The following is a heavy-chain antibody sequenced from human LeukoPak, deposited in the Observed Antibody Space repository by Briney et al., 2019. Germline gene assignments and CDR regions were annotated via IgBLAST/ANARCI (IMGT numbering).Heavy chain of an antibody. CDR3: VVVVEPPDSDGFDV. Sequence: GGSLRLSCAASGLTFGNSWVHWVRQAPGKGLVWVSLINADGSTATYADSVKGRFTISRDNARNTLSLQMNSLTIEDTAVYYCVVVVEPPDSDGFDVWGQGTMITVSS. V-gene: IGHV3-74*01. CDR1: GLTFGNSW. J-gene: IGHJ3*01. CDR2: INADGSTA. D-gene: IGHD1-14*01.